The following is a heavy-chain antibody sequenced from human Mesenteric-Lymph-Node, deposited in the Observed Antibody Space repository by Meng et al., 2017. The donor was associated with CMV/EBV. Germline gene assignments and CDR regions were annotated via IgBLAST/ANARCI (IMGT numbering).Heavy chain of an antibody. Sequence: QECGSGLFKPSETLTLTCCVYGGSFSVYYWSGFRHPPWKGLGLIGESNHSGSTNYNPSLKSRVTISVDTSKNQFSLKLSSVTAADTAVYYWARHQRWLKSEGGFNYWGQGTLVTVSS. CDR1: GGSFSVYY. CDR2: SNHSGST. V-gene: IGHV4-34*01. D-gene: IGHD4-23*01. J-gene: IGHJ4*02. CDR3: ARHQRWLKSEGGFNY.